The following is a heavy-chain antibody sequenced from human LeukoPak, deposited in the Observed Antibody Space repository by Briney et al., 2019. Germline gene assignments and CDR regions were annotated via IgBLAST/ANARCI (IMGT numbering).Heavy chain of an antibody. Sequence: PSETLSLTCTVSGGSISSGSYYWSWIRQPPGKGLEWIGYIYYSGSTNYNPSLKSRVTISVDTSKNQFSLKLSSVTAADTAVYYCAREAGVIAAADHWGQGTLVTVSS. CDR3: AREAGVIAAADH. D-gene: IGHD6-13*01. V-gene: IGHV4-61*01. J-gene: IGHJ4*02. CDR2: IYYSGST. CDR1: GGSISSGSYY.